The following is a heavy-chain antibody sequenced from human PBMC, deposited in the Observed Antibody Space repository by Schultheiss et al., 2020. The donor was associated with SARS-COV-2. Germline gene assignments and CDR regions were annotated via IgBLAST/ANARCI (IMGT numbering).Heavy chain of an antibody. CDR1: GFTFSSYG. Sequence: GGSLRLSCAASGFTFSSYGMHWVRQAPGKGLEWVAVISYDGSNKYYADSVKGRFTISRDNSKNTLYLQMNSLRAEDTAVYYCARDRDGYYDSSGYYADAFDIWGQGTMVTVSS. CDR2: ISYDGSNK. D-gene: IGHD3-22*01. J-gene: IGHJ3*02. CDR3: ARDRDGYYDSSGYYADAFDI. V-gene: IGHV3-30*03.